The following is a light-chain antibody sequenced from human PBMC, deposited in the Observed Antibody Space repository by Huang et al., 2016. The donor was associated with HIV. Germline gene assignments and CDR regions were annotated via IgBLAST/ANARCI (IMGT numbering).Light chain of an antibody. CDR2: DAS. Sequence: EIVLTQSPATLSLSPGERATLSCRASQSVDRYLAWYQHKPGQAPRLLIHDASNRATGIPARFSGSGSETDFTLTISSLVPEDFAVYYCHQRSNWPQTFGQGTKVEIK. V-gene: IGKV3-11*01. CDR1: QSVDRY. CDR3: HQRSNWPQT. J-gene: IGKJ2*01.